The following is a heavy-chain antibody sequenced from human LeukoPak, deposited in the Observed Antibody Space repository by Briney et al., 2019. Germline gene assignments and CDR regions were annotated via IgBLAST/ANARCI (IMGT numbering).Heavy chain of an antibody. Sequence: GGSLRLSCAASGFTVSSNYMSWVRQAPGKGLEWVSVIYSGGSTYYADSVKGRFTISRDNSKNTLYLQMNSLRAEDTAVYYCARDVSFDGYNFFDYWGQGTLVTVSS. J-gene: IGHJ4*02. V-gene: IGHV3-53*01. CDR2: IYSGGST. CDR1: GFTVSSNY. CDR3: ARDVSFDGYNFFDY. D-gene: IGHD5-24*01.